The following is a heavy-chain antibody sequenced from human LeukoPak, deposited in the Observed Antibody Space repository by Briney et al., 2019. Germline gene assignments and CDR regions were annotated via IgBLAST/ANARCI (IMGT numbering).Heavy chain of an antibody. CDR2: ISPGDSIT. V-gene: IGHV5-51*01. D-gene: IGHD4-17*01. CDR3: ATYTVTAGYCGMNI. J-gene: IGHJ6*02. CDR1: GYSFTSHW. Sequence: GESLKISCKGSGYSFTSHWIGWARQMPGKGLEWMGAISPGDSITEYSPSFQGQVTMSADKSISTAYLHWGSLKASDTALYYCATYTVTAGYCGMNIWGQGTTVTVSS.